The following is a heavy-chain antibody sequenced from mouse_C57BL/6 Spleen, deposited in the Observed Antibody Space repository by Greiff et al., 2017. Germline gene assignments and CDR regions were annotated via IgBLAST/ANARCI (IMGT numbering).Heavy chain of an antibody. D-gene: IGHD1-1*01. J-gene: IGHJ1*03. CDR2: IRNKANGYTT. V-gene: IGHV7-3*01. CDR3: ARHYYGSSYVDWYFDV. CDR1: GFTFTDYY. Sequence: EVTLVESGGGLVQPGGSLSLSCAASGFTFTDYYMSWVRQPPGKALEWLGFIRNKANGYTTEYSASVKGRFTISRDNSQSILYLQMNALRAEDSATYYWARHYYGSSYVDWYFDVWGTGTTVTVSS.